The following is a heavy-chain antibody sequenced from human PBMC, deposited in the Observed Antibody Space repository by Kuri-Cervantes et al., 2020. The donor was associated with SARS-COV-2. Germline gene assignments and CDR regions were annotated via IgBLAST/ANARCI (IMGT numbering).Heavy chain of an antibody. V-gene: IGHV4-39*02. CDR2: IYYSGST. Sequence: SETLSLTCTVSGGSISSSSYYWGWIRQPPGKGLEWIGSIYYSGSTYYNPSLKSRVTISVDTSKNQFSLKLSSVTAADTAVYYCARERVLRDIPRNWFDPWGQGTLVTVSS. D-gene: IGHD3-9*01. J-gene: IGHJ5*02. CDR1: GGSISSSSYY. CDR3: ARERVLRDIPRNWFDP.